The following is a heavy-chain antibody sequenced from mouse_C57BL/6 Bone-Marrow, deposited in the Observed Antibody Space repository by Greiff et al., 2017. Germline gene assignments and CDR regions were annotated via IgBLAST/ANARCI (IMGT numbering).Heavy chain of an antibody. V-gene: IGHV5-12*01. Sequence: EVQVVESGGGLVQPGGSLKLSCAASGFTFSDYYMYWVRQTPEKRLEWVADISNGGGSTYYPDTGKGRFTISRDNAKNTLYLQLSRQKSEDTAIYYCARRGTETYDSMDYWGRGTAVTVSS. CDR2: ISNGGGST. CDR3: ARRGTETYDSMDY. CDR1: GFTFSDYY. D-gene: IGHD4-1*01. J-gene: IGHJ4*01.